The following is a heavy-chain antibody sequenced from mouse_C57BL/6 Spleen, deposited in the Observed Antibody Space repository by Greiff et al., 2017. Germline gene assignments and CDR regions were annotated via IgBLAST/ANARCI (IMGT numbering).Heavy chain of an antibody. CDR2: INPGSGGT. J-gene: IGHJ4*01. D-gene: IGHD3-2*02. CDR3: ARGGQLRVRLYAMDY. CDR1: GYAFTNYL. V-gene: IGHV1-54*01. Sequence: QVQLQQSGAELVRPGTSVKVSCKASGYAFTNYLIEWVKQRPGQGLEWIGVINPGSGGTNYNEKFKGKATLTADKSSSTAYMQLSSLTSEDSAVYFCARGGQLRVRLYAMDYWGQGTSVTVSS.